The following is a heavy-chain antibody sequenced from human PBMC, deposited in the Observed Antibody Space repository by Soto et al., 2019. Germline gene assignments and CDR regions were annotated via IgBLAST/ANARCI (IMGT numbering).Heavy chain of an antibody. D-gene: IGHD6-13*01. CDR3: ARSRREGHGLAATGIGH. CDR2: ISYDGNTK. Sequence: GGSLRLSCAASGFAFNTYAMHWVRQAPGKGLQWVAIISYDGNTKHYVDSVKGRFTISRDNSNNTLYLQMDSLTVDDTGFYFCARSRREGHGLAATGIGHWGQGTLVTVSS. V-gene: IGHV3-30*03. J-gene: IGHJ4*02. CDR1: GFAFNTYA.